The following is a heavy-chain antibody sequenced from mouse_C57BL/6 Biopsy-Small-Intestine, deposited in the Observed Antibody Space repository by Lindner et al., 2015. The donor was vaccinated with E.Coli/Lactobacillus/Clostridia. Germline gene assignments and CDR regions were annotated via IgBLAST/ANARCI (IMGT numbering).Heavy chain of an antibody. CDR2: IYPGSGYT. D-gene: IGHD1-1*01. J-gene: IGHJ3*01. Sequence: VQLQESGPELMKPGASVKISCKPSGYSFTSYYIHWVKQRPGQGLEWIGWIYPGSGYTKYNENFKGKATLTADTFSSVAYMQLSSLTSEDSAVYYCARVTALVDSWFAYWGQGTLVTVSA. V-gene: IGHV1-66*01. CDR1: GYSFTSYY. CDR3: ARVTALVDSWFAY.